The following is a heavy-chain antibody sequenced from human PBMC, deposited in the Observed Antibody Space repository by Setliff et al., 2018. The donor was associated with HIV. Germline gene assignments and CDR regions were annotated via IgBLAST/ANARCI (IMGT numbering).Heavy chain of an antibody. CDR1: GGTFSSYG. CDR2: IIPMFGPA. Sequence: ASVKVSCKASGGTFSSYGISWVRQAPGQGLEWMGGIIPMFGPANYAQKFQGRVTITRDEFTNTGYMELSSLRSEDTAVYYCATATGYHDSGSLQNWGQGTLVTVSS. J-gene: IGHJ4*02. D-gene: IGHD3-10*01. V-gene: IGHV1-69*13. CDR3: ATATGYHDSGSLQN.